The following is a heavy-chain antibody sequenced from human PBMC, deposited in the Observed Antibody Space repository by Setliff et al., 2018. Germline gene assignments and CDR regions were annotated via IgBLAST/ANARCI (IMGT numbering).Heavy chain of an antibody. CDR1: GGPISSSNYY. D-gene: IGHD2-8*01. J-gene: IGHJ4*02. CDR2: IYYSGST. Sequence: SETLSLTCTVSGGPISSSNYYWGWIRQPPGKGLEWIGSIYYSGSTYYNPSLKSRVTISVDTSKNQFSLNLTSVTAADTAVYYCAREGFYCTNGVCYRPFDYWGQGTLVTVS. V-gene: IGHV4-39*07. CDR3: AREGFYCTNGVCYRPFDY.